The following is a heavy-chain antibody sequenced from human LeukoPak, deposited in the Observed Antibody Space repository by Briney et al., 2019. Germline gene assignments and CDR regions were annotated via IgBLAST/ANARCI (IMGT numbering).Heavy chain of an antibody. CDR2: ISHSGAT. CDR1: GFTFSSYS. V-gene: IGHV4-34*01. Sequence: PGGSLRLSCAASGFTFSSYSMNWVRQAPGKGLEWIGEISHSGATNYNPSLKSRVTISVDTSKNQFSLKLSSVTAADTAVYYCARRRETTRGYCSGSNCYGRFDYWGQGTLVTVSS. D-gene: IGHD2-15*01. CDR3: ARRRETTRGYCSGSNCYGRFDY. J-gene: IGHJ4*02.